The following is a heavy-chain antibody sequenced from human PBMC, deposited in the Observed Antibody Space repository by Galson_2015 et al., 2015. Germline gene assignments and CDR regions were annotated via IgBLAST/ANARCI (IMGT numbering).Heavy chain of an antibody. CDR2: FSSSGNTI. D-gene: IGHD6-13*01. V-gene: IGHV3-48*02. CDR1: GFTFSSYS. Sequence: SLRLSCAASGFTFSSYSMNWVRQAPGKGLEWVSYFSSSGNTIYYADSVKGRFTISRDNAENSLHLQINSLRDEDTAVCYCVRSRMLGILNWFDPWGQGTLVTVSS. CDR3: VRSRMLGILNWFDP. J-gene: IGHJ5*02.